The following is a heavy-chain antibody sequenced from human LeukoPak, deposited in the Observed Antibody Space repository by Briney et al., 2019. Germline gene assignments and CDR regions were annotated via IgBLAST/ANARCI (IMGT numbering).Heavy chain of an antibody. D-gene: IGHD2-15*01. J-gene: IGHJ3*02. V-gene: IGHV4-38-2*02. CDR3: ARAGSGGSCYSFCAFDI. CDR2: IYHSGST. CDR1: GYSISSGYY. Sequence: PSETLSLTCTVSGYSISSGYYWGWIRQPPGKGLEWIGSIYHSGSTYYNPSLKSRVTISVDTSKNQFSLKLSSVTAADTAVYYCARAGSGGSCYSFCAFDIWGQGTMVTVSS.